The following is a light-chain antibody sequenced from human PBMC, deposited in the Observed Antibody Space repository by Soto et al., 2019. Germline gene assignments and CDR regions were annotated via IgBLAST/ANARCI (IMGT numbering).Light chain of an antibody. CDR1: SSDVGSYNL. V-gene: IGLV2-23*01. CDR2: EGS. CDR3: CSYAGSSTSLYV. Sequence: SALTQPASVSGSPGQSITISCIGTSSDVGSYNLVSWYQQPPGKAPKPMIYEGSKRPSGISNRFSGSKSGDTASLTISGLQAEDEADYYCCSYAGSSTSLYVFGTGTKVTVL. J-gene: IGLJ1*01.